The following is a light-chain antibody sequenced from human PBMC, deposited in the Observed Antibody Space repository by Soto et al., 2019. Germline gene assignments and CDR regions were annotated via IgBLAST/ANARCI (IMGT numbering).Light chain of an antibody. Sequence: EIVRTPSPATLSVSPGERATLSCRASQTVNSNLAWYQQQPGQAPRLLIYGASTRAAGIPARFSGSGSGRDFTLTISSLGPEDFAVYYCQQRSNWPPITFGQGTRLEI. CDR1: QTVNSN. CDR3: QQRSNWPPIT. V-gene: IGKV3-11*02. J-gene: IGKJ5*01. CDR2: GAS.